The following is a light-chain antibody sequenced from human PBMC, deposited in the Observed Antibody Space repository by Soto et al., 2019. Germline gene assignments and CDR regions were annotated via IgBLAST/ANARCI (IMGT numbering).Light chain of an antibody. CDR2: GNS. J-gene: IGLJ3*02. CDR1: SSNIGAGYD. V-gene: IGLV1-40*01. Sequence: QSVLTQPPSVSGAPGQRVTISCTGSSSNIGAGYDVHWYQQLPGTAPKLLIYGNSNRPSGVPDRFSGSKSGTSASLAITGLQAEDEADYYCQSYDSSLSGLWVFGGGTKVPS. CDR3: QSYDSSLSGLWV.